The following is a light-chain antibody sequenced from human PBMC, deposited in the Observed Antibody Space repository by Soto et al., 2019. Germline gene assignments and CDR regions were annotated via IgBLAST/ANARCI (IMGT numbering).Light chain of an antibody. V-gene: IGKV1-39*01. J-gene: IGKJ2*01. Sequence: DIQMTQSPSSLSASVGDRVTITCRASQSISSYLNWYQQKPGKAPKLLIYAASSLQSGVPSRFSGSGSGTDFTLTINSLQPEDFAANACQQTYSTPYTFGQGTKREIK. CDR3: QQTYSTPYT. CDR2: AAS. CDR1: QSISSY.